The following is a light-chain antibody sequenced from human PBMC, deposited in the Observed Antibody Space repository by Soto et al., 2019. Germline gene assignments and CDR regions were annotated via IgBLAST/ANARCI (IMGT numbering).Light chain of an antibody. CDR1: SSDVDNYNN. CDR2: DVN. V-gene: IGLV2-11*01. J-gene: IGLJ1*01. CDR3: CSYAGTYTRV. Sequence: QSVLTQPRSVSGSPGQSVTISCTRTSSDVDNYNNVSWYQQHPGKAPKLLIYDVNKRPSGVPYRFPGSKSGNTASLTISGLQAGDEADYYCCSYAGTYTRVFGTGTKVTVL.